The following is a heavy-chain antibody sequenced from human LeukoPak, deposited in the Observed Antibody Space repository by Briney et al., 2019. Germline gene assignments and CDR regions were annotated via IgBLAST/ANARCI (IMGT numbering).Heavy chain of an antibody. CDR1: GFTFSNYW. J-gene: IGHJ4*02. D-gene: IGHD6-13*01. Sequence: GGSLRLSCAASGFTFSNYWMHWVRQAPGKGPVWVSRINTDGNITTYADSVKGRFTISRDSAKSALYLQMNSLRAEDTAVYYCTRELSGSSSRHFDYWGQGTLVTVSS. CDR2: INTDGNIT. V-gene: IGHV3-74*01. CDR3: TRELSGSSSRHFDY.